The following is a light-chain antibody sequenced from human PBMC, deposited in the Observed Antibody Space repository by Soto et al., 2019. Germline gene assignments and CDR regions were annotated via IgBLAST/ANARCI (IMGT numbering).Light chain of an antibody. CDR2: EVT. Sequence: QSALTQPASVSGSPGQSITISYTGTNSDVGGFNYVSWYQQHPDKAPKLTIFEVTDRPSGVSNRFSGSKSGNTASLTISGLQSEDEAEYYCCSYTSRSTLVFGGGTKLTVL. CDR1: NSDVGGFNY. V-gene: IGLV2-14*01. CDR3: CSYTSRSTLV. J-gene: IGLJ2*01.